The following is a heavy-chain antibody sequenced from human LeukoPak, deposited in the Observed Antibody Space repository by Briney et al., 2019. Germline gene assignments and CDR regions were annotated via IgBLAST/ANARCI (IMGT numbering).Heavy chain of an antibody. J-gene: IGHJ4*02. Sequence: SETLSLTCAVSGYSISSGYYWGWIRQPPGKGLEWIGSIYHSGSTCYNPSLKSRVTISLDTSKNQFSLKLSSVTAADTAVYYCARSAGYNYRLDYWGQGTLVTVSS. CDR2: IYHSGST. V-gene: IGHV4-38-2*01. D-gene: IGHD5-24*01. CDR3: ARSAGYNYRLDY. CDR1: GYSISSGYY.